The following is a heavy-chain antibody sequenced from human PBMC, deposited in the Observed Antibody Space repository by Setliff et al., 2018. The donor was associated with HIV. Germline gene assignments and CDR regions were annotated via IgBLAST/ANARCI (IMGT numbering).Heavy chain of an antibody. CDR3: ARQGAGYNLYHVYYFDY. V-gene: IGHV4-38-2*01. CDR2: IYHSGTT. Sequence: PSETLSLTCAVSGYSISGDYYWGWIRQTPGKGLELIGSIYHSGTTYYNPSLRSRVTISVDTSNNQFSLKLSSVTAANTAVYYCARQGAGYNLYHVYYFDYWGQGTLVTVSS. CDR1: GYSISGDYY. D-gene: IGHD5-12*01. J-gene: IGHJ4*02.